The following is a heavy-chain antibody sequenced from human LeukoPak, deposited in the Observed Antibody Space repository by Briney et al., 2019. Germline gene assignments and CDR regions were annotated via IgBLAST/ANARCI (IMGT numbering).Heavy chain of an antibody. CDR2: INWNGVST. D-gene: IGHD3-3*01. Sequence: GGSLRLSCAASGFTFSSYDMNWVRQAPGKGPEWVSGINWNGVSTRYADSVKGRFTISRDNAKNSLYLRMNSLRAEDTALYYCARDGRYDFWSGSSSYFDCWGQGTLVTVSS. J-gene: IGHJ4*02. CDR3: ARDGRYDFWSGSSSYFDC. CDR1: GFTFSSYD. V-gene: IGHV3-20*04.